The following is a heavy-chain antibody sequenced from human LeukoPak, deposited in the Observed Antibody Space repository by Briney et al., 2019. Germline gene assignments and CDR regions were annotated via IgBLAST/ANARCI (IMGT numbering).Heavy chain of an antibody. CDR1: GFTFSGYS. CDR3: ARDGWYYFDY. CDR2: ISSSGSTI. J-gene: IGHJ4*02. V-gene: IGHV3-48*02. Sequence: AGGSLRLSCAAFGFTFSGYSMNWVRQAPGKGLEWVSYISSSGSTIYYADSVKGRFTISRDNAKNSLYLQMNSLRDEDTAVYCWARDGWYYFDYWGQGTLVSVCS. D-gene: IGHD6-19*01.